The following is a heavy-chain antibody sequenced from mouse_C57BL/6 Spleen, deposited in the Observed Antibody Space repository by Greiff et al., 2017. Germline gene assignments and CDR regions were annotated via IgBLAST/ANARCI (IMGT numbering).Heavy chain of an antibody. CDR2: IDPSDSET. V-gene: IGHV1-52*01. J-gene: IGHJ1*03. Sequence: QVQLQQPGAELVRPGSSVKLSCKASGYTFTSYWMHWVKQRPIQGLEWIGNIDPSDSETHYNQKFKDKATLTVDKSSSTAYMQLSSLTSEDSAVYSCARSGLYGSGDFDVWGTGTTVTVSS. CDR1: GYTFTSYW. CDR3: ARSGLYGSGDFDV. D-gene: IGHD1-1*01.